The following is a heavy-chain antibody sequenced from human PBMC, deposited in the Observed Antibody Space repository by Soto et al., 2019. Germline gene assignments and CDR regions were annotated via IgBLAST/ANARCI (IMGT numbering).Heavy chain of an antibody. Sequence: GGSQRLSSTASGFNFGSYGMHWVRQAPGKGLEWVAVIWYDGSNKYYADSVKGRFTISRDNSKNTLYLQMNSLRAEDTAVYYCAREAFAFDYWGQGTLVTVSS. V-gene: IGHV3-33*01. CDR2: IWYDGSNK. J-gene: IGHJ4*02. CDR3: AREAFAFDY. CDR1: GFNFGSYG. D-gene: IGHD3-10*01.